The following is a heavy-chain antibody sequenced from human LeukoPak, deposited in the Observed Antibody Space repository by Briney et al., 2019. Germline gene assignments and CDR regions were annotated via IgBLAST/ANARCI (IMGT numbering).Heavy chain of an antibody. CDR3: SRNADHDW. CDR2: IKRQTEGWTK. D-gene: IGHD1-14*01. J-gene: IGHJ4*02. Sequence: PGGSLRLSCAASGFTVSRHYMSWVRQTPEKGLEWVARIKRQTEGWTKDYAAPVKGRFTISRDDSKSTVYLQMNSLEIEDTAVYYCSRNADHDWWGQGTLVTVSS. CDR1: GFTVSRHY. V-gene: IGHV3-15*01.